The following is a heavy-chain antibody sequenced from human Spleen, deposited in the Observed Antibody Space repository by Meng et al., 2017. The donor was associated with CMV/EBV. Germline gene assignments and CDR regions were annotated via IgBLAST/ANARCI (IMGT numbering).Heavy chain of an antibody. CDR3: ARDITQELYGLTGITMIVVPSPPGY. Sequence: GESLKISCAASGFTFSNAWMSWVRQAPGKGLEWVGRIKSKTDGGTTDYAAPVKGRFTISRDDSKNTLYLQMNSLKTEDTAVYYCARDITQELYGLTGITMIVVPSPPGYWGQGTLVTVSS. CDR2: IKSKTDGGTT. CDR1: GFTFSNAW. J-gene: IGHJ4*02. V-gene: IGHV3-15*01. D-gene: IGHD3-22*01.